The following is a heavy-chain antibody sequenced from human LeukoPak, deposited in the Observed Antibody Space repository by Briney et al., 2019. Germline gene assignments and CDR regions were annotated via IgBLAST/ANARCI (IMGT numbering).Heavy chain of an antibody. CDR2: IKQDGSEK. D-gene: IGHD4-17*01. Sequence: QPGGSLRLSCAASGFTFSRYWMSWVRQAPGKGLGWVANIKQDGSEKYYVDSVKGRFTISRDNAKNSLYLQMNSLRAEDTAVYYCARHGWSPDYWGQGTLVTVSS. CDR3: ARHGWSPDY. V-gene: IGHV3-7*01. J-gene: IGHJ4*02. CDR1: GFTFSRYW.